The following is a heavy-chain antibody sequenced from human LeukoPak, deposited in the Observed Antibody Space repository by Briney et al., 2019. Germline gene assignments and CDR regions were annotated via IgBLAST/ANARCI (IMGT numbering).Heavy chain of an antibody. CDR3: VRTPPNWGFDY. J-gene: IGHJ4*02. V-gene: IGHV1-8*01. D-gene: IGHD7-27*01. CDR2: MSPNSGDT. Sequence: ASVKVSCKASGYTFTTHDINWVRQATGQGLEWLGWMSPNSGDTGYAQKFQGRVTMTSDSCISTAYMELSSLRSEDTAIYYCVRTPPNWGFDYWGQGTLVTVSS. CDR1: GYTFTTHD.